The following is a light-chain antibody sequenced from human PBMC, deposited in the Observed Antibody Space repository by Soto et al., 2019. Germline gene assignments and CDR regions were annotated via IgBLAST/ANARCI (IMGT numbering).Light chain of an antibody. Sequence: TQSPPTLSVSPGERVTFSCRASQSISTNLAWSTQKPGQAPRRLLYDAATRATGITARCSGSGCGTDVTRIISSLEPEDFAVYYCQQRCDWPPGAFGQGTRLE. J-gene: IGKJ5*01. CDR1: QSISTN. CDR2: DAA. V-gene: IGKV3-11*01. CDR3: QQRCDWPPGA.